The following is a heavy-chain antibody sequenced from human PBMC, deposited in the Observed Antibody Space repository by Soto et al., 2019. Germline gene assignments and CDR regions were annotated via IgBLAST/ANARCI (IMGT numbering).Heavy chain of an antibody. J-gene: IGHJ4*02. CDR2: ISGSGGRT. CDR1: GFTFSNYG. D-gene: IGHD2-21*01. CDR3: AKEMIASTLADFFDY. V-gene: IGHV3-23*01. Sequence: EVQLLESGGGLIQPGGSLRLSCAASGFTFSNYGMTWVRLAPGKGLEWVSTISGSGGRTFYADPVKGRFTISRDNSKNTMYLQMNGLRAEDTAVYYCAKEMIASTLADFFDYWGQGTLVTVSS.